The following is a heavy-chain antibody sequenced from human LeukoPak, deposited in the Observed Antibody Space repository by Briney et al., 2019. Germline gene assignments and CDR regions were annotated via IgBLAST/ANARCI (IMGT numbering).Heavy chain of an antibody. Sequence: KPSETLSLTCTVSGGSIGSYYWSWIRQPPGKGLEWIGYIYYSGSTNYNPSLKSRVTISVDTSKNQFSLKLSSVTAADTAVYYCARVEVAAAGTSFDYWGQGTLVTVSS. D-gene: IGHD6-13*01. V-gene: IGHV4-59*01. CDR2: IYYSGST. J-gene: IGHJ4*02. CDR1: GGSIGSYY. CDR3: ARVEVAAAGTSFDY.